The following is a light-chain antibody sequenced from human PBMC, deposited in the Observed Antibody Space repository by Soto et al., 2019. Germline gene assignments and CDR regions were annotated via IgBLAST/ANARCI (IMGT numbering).Light chain of an antibody. CDR2: EGS. CDR3: CSYAGSSTVV. V-gene: IGLV2-23*01. Sequence: QSALTQPASVSGSPGQSITISCTGTSSDVGRYNLVSWYQQHPGKAPKLMIYEGSKRPSGVSNRFSGSKSGNTASLTISGLQAEDEAGYYCCSYAGSSTVVFGGGTKVTVL. CDR1: SSDVGRYNL. J-gene: IGLJ2*01.